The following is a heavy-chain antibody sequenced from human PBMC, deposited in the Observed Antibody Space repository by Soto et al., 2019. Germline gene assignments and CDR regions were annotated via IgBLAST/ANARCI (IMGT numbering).Heavy chain of an antibody. Sequence: GGSLRLSCAASGFTFSSYGMHWVRQAPGKGLEWVAVIWYDGSNKYYADSVKGRFTISRDNSKRTLYLQMNSLRAEDTAVYYCARDPRDIVVVVAADASDAFDIWGQGTMVTVSS. D-gene: IGHD2-15*01. CDR3: ARDPRDIVVVVAADASDAFDI. J-gene: IGHJ3*02. CDR1: GFTFSSYG. V-gene: IGHV3-33*01. CDR2: IWYDGSNK.